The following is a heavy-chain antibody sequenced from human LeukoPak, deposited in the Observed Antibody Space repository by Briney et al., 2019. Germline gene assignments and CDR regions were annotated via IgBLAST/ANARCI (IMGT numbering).Heavy chain of an antibody. V-gene: IGHV3-9*01. J-gene: IGHJ3*02. Sequence: GGSLRLSCAASGFTFDDYAMHWVRQAPGKGLEWVSGISWNSGSIGYADSVKGRFTISRDNAKNSLYLQMNSLRAEDTALYYCAKRGPGDAFDIWGQGTMVTVSS. CDR1: GFTFDDYA. CDR2: ISWNSGSI. CDR3: AKRGPGDAFDI. D-gene: IGHD7-27*01.